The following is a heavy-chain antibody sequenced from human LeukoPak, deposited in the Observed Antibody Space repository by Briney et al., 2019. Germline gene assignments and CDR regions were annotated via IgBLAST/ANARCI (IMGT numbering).Heavy chain of an antibody. CDR2: VSRDGSET. V-gene: IGHV3-7*03. Sequence: GGSLRLSCAASGFALSSHWMTWVRQVPGRGPEWAANVSRDGSETYYLDSVKGRFTISKDNAKNSLYLQMNSLRAEDTALYHCARNNGMDVWGQGTTVIVSS. CDR1: GFALSSHW. J-gene: IGHJ6*02. CDR3: ARNNGMDV.